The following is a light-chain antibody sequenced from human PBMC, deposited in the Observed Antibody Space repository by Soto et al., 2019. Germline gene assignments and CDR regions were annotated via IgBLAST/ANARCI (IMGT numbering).Light chain of an antibody. J-gene: IGKJ5*01. Sequence: DVVLTQSPLSLPVTLGQPASISCRSSQSLVDSYGNTYMNWFQQRPGQSPRRLIYKVSNRDSGVPDRFSGSGSGTDFTLEISWVEVGYVGGYCCMQPSLWSPITFCQGTRLEIK. CDR1: QSLVDSYGNTY. CDR3: MQPSLWSPIT. CDR2: KVS. V-gene: IGKV2-30*01.